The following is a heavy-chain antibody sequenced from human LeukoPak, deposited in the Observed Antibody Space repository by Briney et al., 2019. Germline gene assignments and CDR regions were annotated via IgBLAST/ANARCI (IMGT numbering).Heavy chain of an antibody. V-gene: IGHV1-24*01. CDR3: ARGGTYCGGDCFGAFDI. D-gene: IGHD2-21*01. Sequence: ASVKVSCKVSGYTLTELSMHWVRQAPGKGLEWMGGFDPEDGETIYAQKFQGRVTMTEDTSTDTAYMELSSLRSEDTAVYYCARGGTYCGGDCFGAFDIWGQGTMVTVSS. CDR1: GYTLTELS. J-gene: IGHJ3*02. CDR2: FDPEDGET.